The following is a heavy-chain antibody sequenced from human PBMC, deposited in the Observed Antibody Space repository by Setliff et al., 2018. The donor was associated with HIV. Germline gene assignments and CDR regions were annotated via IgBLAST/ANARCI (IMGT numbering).Heavy chain of an antibody. V-gene: IGHV4-38-2*01. J-gene: IGHJ6*03. Sequence: SETLSLTCVVSAYSISSGYYWLWIRQSPTKGLEYIGIIFRGVTTYYNPSLRSRVALSMDTSKNQFSLRLSSVTAADTAIYYCARADSRRGAGYQYMDVWGKGTTVTVSS. CDR1: AYSISSGYY. CDR2: IFRGVTT. CDR3: ARADSRRGAGYQYMDV. D-gene: IGHD4-4*01.